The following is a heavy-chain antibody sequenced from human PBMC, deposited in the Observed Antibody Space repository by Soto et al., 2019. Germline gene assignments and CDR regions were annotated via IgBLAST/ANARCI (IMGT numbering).Heavy chain of an antibody. Sequence: GASVKVSCKASGYTFSNYGITWVRQAPGQPLEWLGWISLYSDGTNYAQKFQGRVSMTTDTSTTTAYMELRSLRSDDTAVYYCARVVPGAEAWFGPWGQGTLVTVSS. V-gene: IGHV1-18*01. CDR3: ARVVPGAEAWFGP. J-gene: IGHJ5*02. CDR2: ISLYSDGT. CDR1: GYTFSNYG. D-gene: IGHD2-2*01.